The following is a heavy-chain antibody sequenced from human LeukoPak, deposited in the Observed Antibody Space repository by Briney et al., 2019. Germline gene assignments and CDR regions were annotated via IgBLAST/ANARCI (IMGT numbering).Heavy chain of an antibody. Sequence: GASVKVSCEAIDYTFISYGISWVRQAPGQGLEWMGWISAYKRDTNYAERFQGRVTMTTDTSTDTAYMELRTLRSDDTAIYYCARTSKLLYYYNGMDVWGQGTTVTVSS. D-gene: IGHD4-23*01. J-gene: IGHJ6*02. CDR1: DYTFISYG. V-gene: IGHV1-18*01. CDR3: ARTSKLLYYYNGMDV. CDR2: ISAYKRDT.